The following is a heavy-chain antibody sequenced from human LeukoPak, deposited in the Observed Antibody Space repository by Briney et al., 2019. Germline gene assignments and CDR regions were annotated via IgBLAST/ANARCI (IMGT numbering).Heavy chain of an antibody. CDR1: GGTFSSYA. CDR2: INPNSGGT. CDR3: ARDRNYYDSSGKKDYYYMDV. J-gene: IGHJ6*03. V-gene: IGHV1-2*06. D-gene: IGHD3-22*01. Sequence: ASVKVSCKASGGTFSSYAISWVRQAPGQGLEWMGRINPNSGGTNYAQKFQGRVTMTRDTSISTAYMELSRLRSDDTAVYYCARDRNYYDSSGKKDYYYMDVWGKGTTVTVSS.